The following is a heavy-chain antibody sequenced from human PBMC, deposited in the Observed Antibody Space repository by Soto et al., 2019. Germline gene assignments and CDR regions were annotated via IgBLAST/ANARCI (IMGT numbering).Heavy chain of an antibody. D-gene: IGHD1-1*01. CDR1: GFTFSSYG. V-gene: IGHV3-30*18. J-gene: IGHJ6*02. CDR3: AKDRVGTASPSQSFYYYYRMDV. Sequence: QVQLVESGGGVVQPGRSLRLSCAASGFTFSSYGMHWVRQAPGKGLEWVAVISYDGSNKYYADSVKGRFTISRDNSKNTLYLQMNSLRAEDTAVYYCAKDRVGTASPSQSFYYYYRMDVWGQGTTVTVSS. CDR2: ISYDGSNK.